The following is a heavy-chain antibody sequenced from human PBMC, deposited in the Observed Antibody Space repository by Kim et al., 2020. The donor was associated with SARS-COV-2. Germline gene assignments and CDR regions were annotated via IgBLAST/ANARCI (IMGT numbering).Heavy chain of an antibody. CDR3: ARRGYCSSTSCYNWYFDL. V-gene: IGHV4-39*01. Sequence: SETLSLTCTVSGGSISSSSYYWGWIRQPPGKGLEWIASIYYSGSTYYNPSLKSRVTISVDTSKNQFSLKLSSVTAADTAVYYCARRGYCSSTSCYNWYFDLWGRGTLVTVSS. CDR2: IYYSGST. CDR1: GGSISSSSYY. J-gene: IGHJ2*01. D-gene: IGHD2-2*02.